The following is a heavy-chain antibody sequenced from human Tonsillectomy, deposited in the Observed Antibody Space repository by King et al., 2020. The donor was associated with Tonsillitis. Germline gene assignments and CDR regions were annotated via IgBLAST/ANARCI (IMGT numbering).Heavy chain of an antibody. Sequence: QLQESGPGLVKPSGTLSLTCAVSGGSISSSNWWSWVRQPPGKGLEWIGEIYHSGSTNYNPSLKSRVTISVDKSKNQFSLKLSSVTAADTAVYDCARDHQSYDFWSGYPYYYYMTSGAKGPRSPSP. CDR3: ARDHQSYDFWSGYPYYYYMTS. J-gene: IGHJ6*03. V-gene: IGHV4-4*02. D-gene: IGHD3-3*01. CDR2: IYHSGST. CDR1: GGSISSSNW.